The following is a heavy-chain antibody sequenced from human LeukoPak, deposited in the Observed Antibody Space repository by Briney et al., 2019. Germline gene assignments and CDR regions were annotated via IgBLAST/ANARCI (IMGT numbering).Heavy chain of an antibody. V-gene: IGHV4-59*08. D-gene: IGHD6-13*01. J-gene: IGHJ4*02. Sequence: SETLSLTCTVSGGSISSYYWSWIRQPPGKGLEWIGYIYYSGSTNYNPSLKSRVTISVDTSKNRFSLKLSSVTAADTAVYYCARHLALGNFDYWGQGTLVTVSS. CDR2: IYYSGST. CDR1: GGSISSYY. CDR3: ARHLALGNFDY.